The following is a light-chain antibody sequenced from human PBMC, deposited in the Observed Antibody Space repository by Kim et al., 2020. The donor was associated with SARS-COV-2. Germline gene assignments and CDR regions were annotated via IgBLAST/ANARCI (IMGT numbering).Light chain of an antibody. Sequence: QSALTQPASVSGSPGQSITISCTGTSSDIGTYNYVSWYQQHPDKAPKLMIFDVSNRPSGVSIRFSGSKSGNTASLTISGLQAEDAADYYCNSYTSNTTWVFGGGTQLTVL. J-gene: IGLJ3*02. V-gene: IGLV2-14*03. CDR3: NSYTSNTTWV. CDR1: SSDIGTYNY. CDR2: DVS.